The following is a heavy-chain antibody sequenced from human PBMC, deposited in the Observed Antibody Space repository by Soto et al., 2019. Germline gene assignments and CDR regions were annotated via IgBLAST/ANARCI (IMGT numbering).Heavy chain of an antibody. CDR3: AREAGWGVIPPWAFDI. D-gene: IGHD3-10*01. CDR2: ISAYNGNT. V-gene: IGHV1-18*01. CDR1: GYTFTSYG. J-gene: IGHJ3*02. Sequence: ASVKVSCKASGYTFTSYGISWVRQAPGQGLEWMGWISAYNGNTNYAQKLQGRVTMTTDTSTSTAYMELRSLRSDDTAVYYCAREAGWGVIPPWAFDIWGQVTMVTVSS.